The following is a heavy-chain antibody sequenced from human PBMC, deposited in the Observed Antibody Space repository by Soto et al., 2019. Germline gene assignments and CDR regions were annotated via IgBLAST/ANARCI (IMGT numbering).Heavy chain of an antibody. D-gene: IGHD4-17*01. Sequence: AASVKVSCKASGCPFSSYAISCVRKAPGQGLEWMGGIIPIFGTAKYAQKFPVRVTIPADKTTSTAYIELSXLRSEETAVYYCARGVYCANYGPHYWFDPGGVGAMVTVRS. CDR2: IIPIFGTA. J-gene: IGHJ5*02. CDR1: GCPFSSYA. CDR3: ARGVYCANYGPHYWFDP. V-gene: IGHV1-69*06.